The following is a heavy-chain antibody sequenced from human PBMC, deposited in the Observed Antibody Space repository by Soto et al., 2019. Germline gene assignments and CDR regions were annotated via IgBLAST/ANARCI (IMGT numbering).Heavy chain of an antibody. V-gene: IGHV3-64*01. CDR2: ISGNGGNI. D-gene: IGHD2-15*01. J-gene: IGHJ4*02. CDR3: VRDDCSDGVCYLGDH. Sequence: QPGGSLRLSCVASGFSFSNYVMHWVRQAPGKGLEYVSAISGNGGNIYYANSVKGRFTISRDNSKNTLYLQMGSLRADDMAVYYCVRDDCSDGVCYLGDHWGQGILVTVSS. CDR1: GFSFSNYV.